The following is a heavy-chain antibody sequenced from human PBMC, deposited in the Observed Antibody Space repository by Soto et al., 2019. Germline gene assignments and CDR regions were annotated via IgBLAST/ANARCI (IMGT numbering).Heavy chain of an antibody. Sequence: EVQLVESGGGLVQPGGSLKLSCAASEFTFSASAIHWVRQASGKGLEWVGRVRTKSNNYATAYGASAEGRFTISRDDSRNTAYLKMNSLKTEDTAVYYCTRQGGYCGGGSCHAYNDYWGQGTLVTVSS. CDR2: VRTKSNNYAT. CDR3: TRQGGYCGGGSCHAYNDY. CDR1: EFTFSASA. V-gene: IGHV3-73*01. D-gene: IGHD2-15*01. J-gene: IGHJ4*02.